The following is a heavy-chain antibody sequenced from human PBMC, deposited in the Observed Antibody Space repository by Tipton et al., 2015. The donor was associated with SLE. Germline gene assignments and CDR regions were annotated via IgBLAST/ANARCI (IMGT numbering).Heavy chain of an antibody. J-gene: IGHJ6*03. CDR2: ITSSNNI. D-gene: IGHD5-18*01. V-gene: IGHV3-21*05. CDR1: GFTFTPYT. Sequence: SLRLSCAASGFTFTPYTMHWFRQAPGKGLEWVSYITSSNNIYYTDSVKGRFTISRDNANNLLFLQMDTLRVEDTAKYYCARDGYRGLFYHYYYMDVWGNGTTVTVSS. CDR3: ARDGYRGLFYHYYYMDV.